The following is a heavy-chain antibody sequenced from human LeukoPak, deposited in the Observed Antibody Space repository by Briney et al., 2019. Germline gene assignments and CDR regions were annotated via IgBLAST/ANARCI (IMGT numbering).Heavy chain of an antibody. CDR3: ANGKYYDFWSGFDY. J-gene: IGHJ4*02. V-gene: IGHV3-23*01. CDR1: GFTFSSYA. CDR2: ISGSGGST. D-gene: IGHD3-3*01. Sequence: GGSLGLSCAASGFTFSSYAMSWVRQAPGKGLEWVSAISGSGGSTYYADSVKGRFTISRDNSKNTLYLQMNSLRAEDAAVYYCANGKYYDFWSGFDYWGQGTLVTVSS.